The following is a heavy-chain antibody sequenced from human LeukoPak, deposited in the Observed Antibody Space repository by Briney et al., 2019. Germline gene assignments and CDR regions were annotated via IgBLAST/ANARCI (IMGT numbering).Heavy chain of an antibody. CDR3: ARGALHMYYLDN. J-gene: IGHJ4*02. CDR2: IYSGGST. D-gene: IGHD2-8*01. CDR1: GFNVSSNY. Sequence: QPGGSLRLSCAASGFNVSSNYMSWVRQAPGKGLEWVSVIYSGGSTYYADSVKGRFIISRDNAKNTVYLQMNSLRAEDTAVYYCARGALHMYYLDNWGQGTLVTVSS. V-gene: IGHV3-53*01.